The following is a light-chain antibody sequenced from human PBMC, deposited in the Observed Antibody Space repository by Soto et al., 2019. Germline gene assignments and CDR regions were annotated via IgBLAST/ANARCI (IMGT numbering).Light chain of an antibody. J-gene: IGKJ1*01. CDR1: QSLVYSDGNTY. V-gene: IGKV2-30*01. CDR2: KVS. Sequence: DVVMTQSPLSLPVTLGQPASISCRSSQSLVYSDGNTYLNWFQQRPGQSPRRLIYKVSNRDSGVPDRFSGSGSGTDFTLKISRVEAEDVGGYYCMQGTNWPPTFGQGTKVEIK. CDR3: MQGTNWPPT.